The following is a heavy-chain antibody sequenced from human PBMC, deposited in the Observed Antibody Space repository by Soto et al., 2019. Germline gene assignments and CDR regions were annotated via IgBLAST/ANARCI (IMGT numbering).Heavy chain of an antibody. CDR1: GGSISSGGYS. CDR3: ASSGSRGIGAFDI. V-gene: IGHV4-30-2*01. Sequence: QLQLQESGSGLVKASQTLSLTCAVSGGSISSGGYSWSWIRRPPGKGLEWIGYIYHGSTYYNPSLKSRVAISIDRSKNQFTLKLSSVTAADTAVYYCASSGSRGIGAFDIWGQGTMVTVSS. D-gene: IGHD3-22*01. CDR2: IYHGST. J-gene: IGHJ3*02.